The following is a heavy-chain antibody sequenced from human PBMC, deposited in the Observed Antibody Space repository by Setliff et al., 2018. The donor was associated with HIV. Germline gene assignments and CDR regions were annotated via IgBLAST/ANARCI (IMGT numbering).Heavy chain of an antibody. V-gene: IGHV1-18*01. CDR3: ARGYSSSWYNY. D-gene: IGHD6-13*01. Sequence: GAPVKVSCKASGYTFTSYGISWVRQAPGLGLEWMGWISAYNGHTNYAQKLHGRVTMTTDTSTSTAYMELRSLRSDDTAVYYCARGYSSSWYNYWGQGTLVTVSS. CDR1: GYTFTSYG. J-gene: IGHJ4*02. CDR2: ISAYNGHT.